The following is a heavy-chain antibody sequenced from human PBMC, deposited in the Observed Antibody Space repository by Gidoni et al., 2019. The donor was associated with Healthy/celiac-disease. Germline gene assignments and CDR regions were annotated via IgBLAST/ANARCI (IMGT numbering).Heavy chain of an antibody. Sequence: DVQLVESGGGLLQPGRSLRLSCAASGFTFDDYAMHWVRQVPGKGLEGVSGISWNSGSIGYADSVKGRFTISRDNAKNSLYLQMNSLRAEDTALYYCAKNAHPHNSDFWSGYFYYFDYWGQGTLVTVSS. J-gene: IGHJ4*02. D-gene: IGHD3-3*01. CDR3: AKNAHPHNSDFWSGYFYYFDY. CDR1: GFTFDDYA. CDR2: ISWNSGSI. V-gene: IGHV3-9*01.